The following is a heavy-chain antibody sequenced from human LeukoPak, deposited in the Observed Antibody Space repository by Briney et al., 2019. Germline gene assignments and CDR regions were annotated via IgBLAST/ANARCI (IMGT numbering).Heavy chain of an antibody. CDR2: ISGDGGST. CDR3: AKGLRLGELSLYRPFDY. V-gene: IGHV3-43*02. Sequence: PGRSLRLSCAASGFTFDDYAMHWVRQAPGKGLEWVSLISGDGGSTYYADSVKGRFTISRDNSKNSLYMQMNSLRTEDTALYYCAKGLRLGELSLYRPFDYWGQGTLVTVSS. D-gene: IGHD3-16*02. J-gene: IGHJ4*02. CDR1: GFTFDDYA.